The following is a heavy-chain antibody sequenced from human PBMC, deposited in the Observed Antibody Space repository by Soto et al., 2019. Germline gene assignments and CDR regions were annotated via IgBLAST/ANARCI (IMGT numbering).Heavy chain of an antibody. Sequence: SQTLSLTCAISGDSVSSNSAAWNWIRQPPSRGLEWLGRTYYRSKWYTDYAVSVKSRITINPDTSKNQFSLQLNSVTPEDTAVYYCTSSQLDVWGQGTTVTVSS. V-gene: IGHV6-1*01. CDR3: TSSQLDV. CDR1: GDSVSSNSAA. CDR2: TYYRSKWYT. J-gene: IGHJ6*02.